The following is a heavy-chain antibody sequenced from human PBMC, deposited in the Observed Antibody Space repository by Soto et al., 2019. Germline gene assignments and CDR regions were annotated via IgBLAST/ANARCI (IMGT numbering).Heavy chain of an antibody. V-gene: IGHV3-23*01. J-gene: IGHJ4*02. CDR1: GFTFSSYA. Sequence: EVQLLEAGGGLVQPGGSLRLSCAASGFTFSSYAMSWVRQAPGKGLEWVAAISGSGGDTYYADSVKGRFTFSRDNSKNTLYLQMNSLRAEDTAQYYCVKDSQEWLRPLHFDYWCQGTLVTVSS. D-gene: IGHD5-12*01. CDR3: VKDSQEWLRPLHFDY. CDR2: ISGSGGDT.